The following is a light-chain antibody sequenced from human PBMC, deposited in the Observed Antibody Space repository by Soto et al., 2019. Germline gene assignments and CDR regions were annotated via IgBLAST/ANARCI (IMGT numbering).Light chain of an antibody. J-gene: IGLJ1*01. CDR2: EVS. V-gene: IGLV2-8*01. CDR3: SSYAGSNNYV. Sequence: QSVLPHPPSASGSLGQSVTISCTGTSSDVGGYNYVSWYQQHPGKAPKLMIYEVSKRPSGVPDRFSGSKSGNTASLTVSGLQAEDEADYYCSSYAGSNNYVFGTGTKLTVL. CDR1: SSDVGGYNY.